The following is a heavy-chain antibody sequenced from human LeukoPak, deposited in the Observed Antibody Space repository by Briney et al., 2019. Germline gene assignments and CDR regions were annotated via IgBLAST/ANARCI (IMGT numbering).Heavy chain of an antibody. D-gene: IGHD6-13*01. J-gene: IGHJ4*02. Sequence: PSETLSLTCTVSGGSISSHYWSWIRQPPGKGLEWIAYIYHTGSTNYNPSLKSRVTISVDTSKNQFSLKLSSVTAADTAVYYCASLGAEIAAAGAFDYWGQGTLVTVSS. V-gene: IGHV4-59*11. CDR3: ASLGAEIAAAGAFDY. CDR1: GGSISSHY. CDR2: IYHTGST.